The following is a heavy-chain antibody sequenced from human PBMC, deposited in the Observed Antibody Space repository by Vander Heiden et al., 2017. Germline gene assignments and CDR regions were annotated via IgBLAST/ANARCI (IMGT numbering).Heavy chain of an antibody. V-gene: IGHV3-9*01. D-gene: IGHD3-16*01. CDR2: INWNSGNI. Sequence: EVQLVESGGGLVQPGRSLRLSCAASGFTFDDYAMHWVRQAPGKGLEWVSGINWNSGNIDYADSVKGRFTISRDNAKNSLYLQMNSLRAEDTALYYCAKDISYDYVGNSVWYFDLWGRGTLVTVSS. J-gene: IGHJ2*01. CDR1: GFTFDDYA. CDR3: AKDISYDYVGNSVWYFDL.